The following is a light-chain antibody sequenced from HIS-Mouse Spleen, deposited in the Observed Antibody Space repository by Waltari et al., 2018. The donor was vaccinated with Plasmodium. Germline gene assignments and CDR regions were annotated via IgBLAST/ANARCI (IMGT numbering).Light chain of an antibody. J-gene: IGLJ2*01. V-gene: IGLV2-14*01. CDR1: SSDVGGDHD. Sequence: QSALTQPASVSGSPGQSITISCTGTSSDVGGDHDVPWYQQPPGKAPKLMIYEVSNRPSGVSNRFSGSKSGNTASLTISGLQAEDEADYYCSSYTSSSTLVFGGGTKLTVL. CDR2: EVS. CDR3: SSYTSSSTLV.